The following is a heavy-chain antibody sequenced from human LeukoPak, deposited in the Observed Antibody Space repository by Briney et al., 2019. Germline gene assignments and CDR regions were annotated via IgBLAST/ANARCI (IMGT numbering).Heavy chain of an antibody. Sequence: SETLSLTCTVSGGSISSYCWSWIRQPPGKGLEWIGNIYYSGSTNYNPSLKSRVTISVDSSKNQFSLKLSSVTAADTAVYYCARLFYYDSSGYYYVWDYYFDYWGQGTLVTVSS. J-gene: IGHJ4*02. CDR3: ARLFYYDSSGYYYVWDYYFDY. D-gene: IGHD3-22*01. CDR1: GGSISSYC. V-gene: IGHV4-59*08. CDR2: IYYSGST.